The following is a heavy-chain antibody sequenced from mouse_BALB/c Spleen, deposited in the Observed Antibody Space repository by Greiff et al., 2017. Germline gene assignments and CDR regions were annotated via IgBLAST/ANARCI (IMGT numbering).Heavy chain of an antibody. D-gene: IGHD1-1*01. CDR1: GFTFSDYY. V-gene: IGHV5-4*02. CDR2: ISDGGSYT. CDR3: ARRATVVAEAMDY. J-gene: IGHJ4*01. Sequence: DVHLVESGGGLVKPGGSLKLSCAASGFTFSDYYMYWVRQTPEKRLEWVATISDGGSYTYYPDSVKGRFTISRDNAKNNLYLQMSSLKSEDTAMYYCARRATVVAEAMDYWGQGTSVTVSS.